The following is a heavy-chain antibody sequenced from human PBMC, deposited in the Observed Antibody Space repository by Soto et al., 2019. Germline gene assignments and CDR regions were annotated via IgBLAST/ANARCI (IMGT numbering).Heavy chain of an antibody. Sequence: SETLSLTCSVSGDSVSSAGHYWSWIRQPPGKGLEWLGYIFYTGTTNYNPSLKSRVTISLNTSKNHVFLNLSSVTAADTAVYYCARDRGDGYPSWFDYGGQGALVTVSS. D-gene: IGHD3-10*01. J-gene: IGHJ4*02. CDR1: GDSVSSAGHY. CDR3: ARDRGDGYPSWFDY. CDR2: IFYTGTT. V-gene: IGHV4-61*03.